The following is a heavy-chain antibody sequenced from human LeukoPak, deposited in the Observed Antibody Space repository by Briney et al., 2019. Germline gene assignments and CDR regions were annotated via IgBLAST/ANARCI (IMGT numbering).Heavy chain of an antibody. CDR3: ARIHYYDSSGLLDY. Sequence: SETLSLTCNVSGGSISSSSYHWGWIRQPPGKGLEWIGSIYNSGSTYYNPSLKSRVTISVDTSKNQFSLKLSSVTAADTAVYYCARIHYYDSSGLLDYWGQGTLVTVSS. CDR2: IYNSGST. J-gene: IGHJ4*02. CDR1: GGSISSSSYH. D-gene: IGHD3-22*01. V-gene: IGHV4-39*01.